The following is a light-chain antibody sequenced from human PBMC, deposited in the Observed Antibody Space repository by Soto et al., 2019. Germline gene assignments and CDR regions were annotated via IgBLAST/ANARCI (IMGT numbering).Light chain of an antibody. CDR2: GAS. CDR1: QSVSTH. V-gene: IGKV3-15*01. J-gene: IGKJ2*01. CDR3: QQYYDWPPKYT. Sequence: EIVMTQSPATLSVSPGERVTLPCRASQSVSTHLAWYQQRPGQAPRLRIYGASTRATGVPGRFSGSGSGTEFTLTISSLQSEDFALYFCQQYYDWPPKYTFGQGTKLEIK.